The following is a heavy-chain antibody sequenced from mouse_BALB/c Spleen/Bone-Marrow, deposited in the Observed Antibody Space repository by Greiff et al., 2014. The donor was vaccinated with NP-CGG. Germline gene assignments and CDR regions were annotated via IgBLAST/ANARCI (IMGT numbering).Heavy chain of an antibody. CDR2: INPSNGRT. CDR3: ARCDSQRDFDY. D-gene: IGHD6-1*01. CDR1: GYTFTSYW. J-gene: IGHJ2*01. V-gene: IGHV1S81*02. Sequence: QVQLQQSGAELVKPGASVKLSSKASGYTFTSYWMHWVKQRPGQGLEWIGEINPSNGRTNYNEKFKSKATLTVDKSSSTAYMQLSSLTSEDSAVYYCARCDSQRDFDYWGQGTTLTVSS.